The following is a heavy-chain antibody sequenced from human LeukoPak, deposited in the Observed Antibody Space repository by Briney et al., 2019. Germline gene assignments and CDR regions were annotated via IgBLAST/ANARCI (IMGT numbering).Heavy chain of an antibody. CDR1: CFTFSSYY. Sequence: GGSLRLSCAAYCFTFSSYYMNWVRQAPGKGLEWVSFITGSSSYIYYTDSVKGRFTISRDNAKNSLYLQMNSLRAEDTAVYYCAASITMFDYWGQGTLVTVSS. D-gene: IGHD3-10*01. J-gene: IGHJ4*02. CDR2: ITGSSSYI. CDR3: AASITMFDY. V-gene: IGHV3-21*01.